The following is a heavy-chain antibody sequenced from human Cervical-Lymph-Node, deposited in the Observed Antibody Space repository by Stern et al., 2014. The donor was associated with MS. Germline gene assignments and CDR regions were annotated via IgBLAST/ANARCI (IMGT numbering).Heavy chain of an antibody. J-gene: IGHJ4*02. Sequence: VQLVQSGGGVIQPGGSLRLSCTASGFTVSRDYMTWVRQAPGKGLEWFSIITNVGITCDTDSVKGRFTISRDDSKNTVYLHMTSLRAEDTAMYYCARDTSSPERSDWWGQGTLVTVSS. CDR3: ARDTSSPERSDW. CDR1: GFTVSRDY. V-gene: IGHV3-53*01. D-gene: IGHD1-1*01. CDR2: ITNVGIT.